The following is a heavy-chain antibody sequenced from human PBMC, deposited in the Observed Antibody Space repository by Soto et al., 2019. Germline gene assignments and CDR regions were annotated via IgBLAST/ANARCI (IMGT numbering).Heavy chain of an antibody. J-gene: IGHJ4*02. CDR3: ARHLSESGYDLNY. D-gene: IGHD5-12*01. Sequence: PSETLSLTCAVYGGSFSGYYWSWIRQPPGKGLEWIGEINHSGSTNYSPSLKSRVTISVDTSKNQFSLRLSSVTATDTAVYYCARHLSESGYDLNYWGQGTLVTVSS. V-gene: IGHV4-34*01. CDR2: INHSGST. CDR1: GGSFSGYY.